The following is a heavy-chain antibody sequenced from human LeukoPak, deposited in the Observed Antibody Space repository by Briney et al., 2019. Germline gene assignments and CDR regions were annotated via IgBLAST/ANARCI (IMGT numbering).Heavy chain of an antibody. CDR3: ARGQSESYYYDSSGYYGY. D-gene: IGHD3-22*01. CDR1: GGSISSYY. V-gene: IGHV4-59*12. Sequence: PSETLSLTCTVSGGSISSYYWSWIRQPPGKGLEWIGYIYYSGSTNYNPSLKSRVTISVDTSKNQFSLKLSSVTAADTAVYYCARGQSESYYYDSSGYYGYWGQGTLVTVSS. CDR2: IYYSGST. J-gene: IGHJ4*02.